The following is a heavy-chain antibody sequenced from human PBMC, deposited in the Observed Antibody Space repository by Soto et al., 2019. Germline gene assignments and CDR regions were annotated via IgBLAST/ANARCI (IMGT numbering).Heavy chain of an antibody. CDR1: GGSFSGYY. D-gene: IGHD3-10*01. J-gene: IGHJ4*02. CDR2: INHSGST. CDR3: ARGPFRYYGSGSSLDY. Sequence: PSETLSLTFSVDGGSFSGYYWSWIRQPPGKGLEWIGEINHSGSTNYNPSLKSRVTISVDTSKNQFSLKLSSVTAADTAVYYCARGPFRYYGSGSSLDYWGQGTLVTVS. V-gene: IGHV4-34*01.